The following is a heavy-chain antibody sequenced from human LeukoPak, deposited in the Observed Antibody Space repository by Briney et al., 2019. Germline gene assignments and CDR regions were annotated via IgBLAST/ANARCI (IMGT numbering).Heavy chain of an antibody. CDR3: ARTVYGSGSPVWFDP. CDR2: IYYSGST. J-gene: IGHJ5*02. D-gene: IGHD3-10*01. Sequence: PSETLSLTCTVSGNSISSYYWSWIRQPPGKGLEWIGYIYYSGSTNYNPSLKSRVTISVDTSKNQFSLKLSSVTAADTAVYYCARTVYGSGSPVWFDPWGQGTLVTVSS. CDR1: GNSISSYY. V-gene: IGHV4-59*08.